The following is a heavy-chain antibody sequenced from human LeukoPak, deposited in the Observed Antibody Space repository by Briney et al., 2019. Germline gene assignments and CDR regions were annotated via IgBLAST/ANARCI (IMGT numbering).Heavy chain of an antibody. Sequence: SETLSLTCTVSGGSITTNSYYCVWIRQPPGKGLEWIGSVYYSGSAYYNPSLKSRVTISVDTSKNQFSLKLSSVTAADTAVYYCARDRTTVTTHYYYMDVWGKGTTVTVSS. CDR2: VYYSGSA. V-gene: IGHV4-39*07. CDR3: ARDRTTVTTHYYYMDV. CDR1: GGSITTNSYY. J-gene: IGHJ6*03. D-gene: IGHD4-17*01.